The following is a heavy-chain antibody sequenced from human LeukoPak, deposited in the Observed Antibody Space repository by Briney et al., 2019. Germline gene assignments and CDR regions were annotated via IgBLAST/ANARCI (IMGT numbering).Heavy chain of an antibody. CDR2: IYCGGST. D-gene: IGHD2-2*01. J-gene: IGHJ6*02. CDR3: ARGFCGSTSCYGYHYYGMDV. CDR1: GFTVSTNY. Sequence: GGSLRLSCAASGFTVSTNYMSWVRQAPGKGLEWVSVIYCGGSTYYADSVKGRFTISRDNSKNTLSLQMNSLRAEDTAVYYCARGFCGSTSCYGYHYYGMDVWGQGTTVTISS. V-gene: IGHV3-66*01.